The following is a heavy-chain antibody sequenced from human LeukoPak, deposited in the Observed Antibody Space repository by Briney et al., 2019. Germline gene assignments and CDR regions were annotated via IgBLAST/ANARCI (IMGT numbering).Heavy chain of an antibody. CDR1: GGTFSSYA. Sequence: GASVKVSCKASGGTFSSYAISWVRQAPGQGLEWMGGIIPIFGTANYAQKFQGRVTITTDESTSTAYMELSSLRSEDTAVYYCASEGGVAAAALDYWGQGTLVTVSS. D-gene: IGHD6-13*01. J-gene: IGHJ4*02. CDR2: IIPIFGTA. V-gene: IGHV1-69*05. CDR3: ASEGGVAAAALDY.